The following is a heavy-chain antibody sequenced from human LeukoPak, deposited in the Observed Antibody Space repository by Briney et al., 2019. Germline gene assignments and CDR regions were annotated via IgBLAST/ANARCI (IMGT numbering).Heavy chain of an antibody. D-gene: IGHD5-12*01. CDR3: ARDRGYSGYGLDAFDI. Sequence: GASVKVSCKASGYTFTGYYMHWVRQAPGQGLEWMGWINPNSGGTNYAQKFQGWVTMTRDTSIGTAYMELSRLRSDDTAVYYCARDRGYSGYGLDAFDIWGQGTMVTVSS. CDR1: GYTFTGYY. J-gene: IGHJ3*02. V-gene: IGHV1-2*04. CDR2: INPNSGGT.